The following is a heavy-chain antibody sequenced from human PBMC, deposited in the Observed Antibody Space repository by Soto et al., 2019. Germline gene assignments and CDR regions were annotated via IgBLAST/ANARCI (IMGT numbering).Heavy chain of an antibody. J-gene: IGHJ4*02. Sequence: QVQLVESGGGVVQPGRSLRLSCAASGFTFSSYGMHWVRQAPGKGLEWVAVISYDGSNKYYADSVKGRFTIARDNSKNTLYPEMNSLSAEDTAVYYCANPTYRKDIVATIHDYWGQGTLVTVSS. V-gene: IGHV3-30*18. CDR1: GFTFSSYG. CDR2: ISYDGSNK. CDR3: ANPTYRKDIVATIHDY. D-gene: IGHD5-12*01.